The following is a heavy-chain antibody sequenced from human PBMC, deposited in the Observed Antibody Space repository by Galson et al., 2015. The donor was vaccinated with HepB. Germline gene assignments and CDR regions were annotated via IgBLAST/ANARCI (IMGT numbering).Heavy chain of an antibody. CDR1: GYTFTAYY. J-gene: IGHJ3*02. Sequence: SVKVSCKASGYTFTAYYVHWVRQAPGQGLEWMGWINPNGGATSYAQRFQGRVTMTRDTSITTAYMELSRLRSDDTAVYYCAREGVAAGLGAFDIWGQGTMVTVSS. D-gene: IGHD6-13*01. CDR2: INPNGGAT. V-gene: IGHV1-2*02. CDR3: AREGVAAGLGAFDI.